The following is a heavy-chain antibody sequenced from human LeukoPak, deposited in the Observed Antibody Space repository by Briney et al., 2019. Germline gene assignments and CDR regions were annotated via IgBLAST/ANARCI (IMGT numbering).Heavy chain of an antibody. CDR3: ARGEKPYDY. CDR1: GYTFTYYV. Sequence: GASVKVSCKTSGYTFTYYVISWVRQAPGQGLEWMGWINAYNGNTNDAQKFQGRVTMTTDTSTSTAYMELRSLRSDDTAMYYCARGEKPYDYWGQGTLVSVSS. D-gene: IGHD1-26*01. V-gene: IGHV1-18*01. CDR2: INAYNGNT. J-gene: IGHJ4*02.